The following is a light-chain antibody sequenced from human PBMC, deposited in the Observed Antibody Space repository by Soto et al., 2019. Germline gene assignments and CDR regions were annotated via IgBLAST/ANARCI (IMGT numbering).Light chain of an antibody. CDR2: EGS. Sequence: QSVLTQPASVSGSHGQSITISCTGTSSDVGSYNLVSWYQQHPGKAPKLMIYEGSKRPSGVSNRFSGSKSGNTASLTISGLQAEDEADYYCCSYAGSSTVVFGGGTKVTVL. V-gene: IGLV2-23*01. J-gene: IGLJ2*01. CDR3: CSYAGSSTVV. CDR1: SSDVGSYNL.